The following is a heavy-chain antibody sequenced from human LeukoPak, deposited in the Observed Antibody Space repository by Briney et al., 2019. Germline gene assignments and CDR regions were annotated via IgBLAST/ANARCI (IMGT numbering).Heavy chain of an antibody. J-gene: IGHJ6*03. Sequence: PGGSLRLSCAASGFTFDDYAMHWVRQAPGKGLEWVSGINSDGSSTSYADSVKGRFTISRDNAKNTLYLQMNSLRAEDTAVYYCWCPSFRGSWVYYYYYYMDVWGKGTTVTVSS. V-gene: IGHV3-74*01. D-gene: IGHD6-13*01. CDR1: GFTFDDYA. CDR3: WCPSFRGSWVYYYYYYMDV. CDR2: INSDGSST.